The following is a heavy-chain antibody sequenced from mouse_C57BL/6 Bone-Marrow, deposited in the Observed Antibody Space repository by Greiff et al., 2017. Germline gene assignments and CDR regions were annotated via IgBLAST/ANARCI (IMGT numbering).Heavy chain of an antibody. J-gene: IGHJ1*03. CDR1: GYTFTDYN. CDR2: INPNNGGP. D-gene: IGHD2-5*01. CDR3: ARCTIVTTRWYFDV. V-gene: IGHV1-18*01. Sequence: VQLKQSGPELVKPGASVKIPCKASGYTFTDYNMDWVKQSHGKNLEWIGDINPNNGGPIYNQKFKGKATLTVDKSSSTAYMELRSLTSVDTAVYYCARCTIVTTRWYFDVWGTGTTVTVSS.